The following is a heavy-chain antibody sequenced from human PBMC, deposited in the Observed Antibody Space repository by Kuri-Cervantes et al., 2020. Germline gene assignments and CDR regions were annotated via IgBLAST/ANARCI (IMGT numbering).Heavy chain of an antibody. D-gene: IGHD6-6*01. V-gene: IGHV4-4*07. CDR1: GGSISSYY. CDR2: IYTSGST. CDR3: ARGVEYSSSSFYYYYYYMDV. J-gene: IGHJ6*03. Sequence: SETLSLTCTVSGGSISSYYWSWIRQPAGKGLEWIGRIYTSGSTNYNPSLKSRVTISVDKSKNQFSLKLSSVTAADTAVYYCARGVEYSSSSFYYYYYYMDVWGKGTTVTSP.